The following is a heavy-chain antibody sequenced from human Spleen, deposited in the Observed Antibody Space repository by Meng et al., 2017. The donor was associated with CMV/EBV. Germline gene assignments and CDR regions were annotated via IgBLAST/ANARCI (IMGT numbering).Heavy chain of an antibody. CDR1: GLTFSTSW. CDR3: ASSPNIIGLVPSDY. Sequence: GGSLRLSCVTSGLTFSTSWMHWVRQAPGKGREWVSHIDPDGKNRNFADSVKGRFTISRDNAKDSLYLQMNSLRFEDTAVYYCASSPNIIGLVPSDYWGQGALVTVSS. D-gene: IGHD4/OR15-4a*01. J-gene: IGHJ4*02. V-gene: IGHV3-74*01. CDR2: IDPDGKNR.